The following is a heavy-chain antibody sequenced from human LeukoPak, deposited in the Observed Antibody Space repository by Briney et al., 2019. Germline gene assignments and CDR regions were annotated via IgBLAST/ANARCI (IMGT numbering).Heavy chain of an antibody. Sequence: SETLSLTCTVSGASVSSASYWGWIRQPPGKGVEWIAHIYNGVNTNYNPSLKSRVTISVDTSKNQFSLRLNSVTAADTAVYYCARSRAFNSGAFDPWGQGSLVTVSS. J-gene: IGHJ5*02. V-gene: IGHV4-61*01. CDR2: IYNGVNT. CDR1: GASVSSASY. CDR3: ARSRAFNSGAFDP. D-gene: IGHD1-26*01.